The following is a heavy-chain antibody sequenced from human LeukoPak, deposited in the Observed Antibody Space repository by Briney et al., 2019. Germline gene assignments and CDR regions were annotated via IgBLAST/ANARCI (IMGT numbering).Heavy chain of an antibody. CDR3: ASGNKYYYYYYGMDV. CDR1: GGTFSIYA. CDR2: IVPIFGTA. V-gene: IGHV1-69*13. J-gene: IGHJ6*02. D-gene: IGHD1/OR15-1a*01. Sequence: ASVKVSCEASGGTFSIYAISWVRQAPGQGLEWMGGIVPIFGTANYAQKFQGRVTITADESTSTAYMELSGLRSEDTAVYYCASGNKYYYYYYGMDVWGQGTTVTVSS.